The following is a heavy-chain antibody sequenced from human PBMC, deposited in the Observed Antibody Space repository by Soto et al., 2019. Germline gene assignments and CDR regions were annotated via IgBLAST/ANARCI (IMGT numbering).Heavy chain of an antibody. CDR3: AKDRRGIVVVVAASFDY. J-gene: IGHJ4*02. CDR2: ISGSGGST. Sequence: EVQLLESGGGLVQPGGSLRLSCAASGFTFSSYAMSWVRQAPGKGLEWVSAISGSGGSTYYADSVKGRFTISRDNSKNTLYLQMNSLRAEATAVYYCAKDRRGIVVVVAASFDYWGQGTLVTVSS. CDR1: GFTFSSYA. D-gene: IGHD2-15*01. V-gene: IGHV3-23*01.